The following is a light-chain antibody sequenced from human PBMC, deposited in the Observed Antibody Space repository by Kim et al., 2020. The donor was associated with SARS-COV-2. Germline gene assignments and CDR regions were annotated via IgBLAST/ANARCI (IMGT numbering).Light chain of an antibody. CDR3: KPFKSFPLT. CDR2: DVS. Sequence: ASVGDIVTLTCRASPGVSSALAWYQQMTGKAPKLLIYDVSNLESGVTSRFSGSGSETDFTLTISSLQPEDFATYYCKPFKSFPLTSGGGTKVDIK. J-gene: IGKJ4*01. V-gene: IGKV1-13*02. CDR1: PGVSSA.